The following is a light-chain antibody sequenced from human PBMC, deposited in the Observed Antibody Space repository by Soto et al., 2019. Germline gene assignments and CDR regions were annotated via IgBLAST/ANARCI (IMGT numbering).Light chain of an antibody. Sequence: DIQMTQSPSSVSASVGDRVNITCRASQDISTWLAWYQQKPGEAPKLLIYATSSLLRGVPSRFSGSGSGTHFTLTISSLQPEDFATSYCQQADSFPITFGQGTRLEIK. CDR3: QQADSFPIT. CDR1: QDISTW. J-gene: IGKJ5*01. CDR2: ATS. V-gene: IGKV1-12*01.